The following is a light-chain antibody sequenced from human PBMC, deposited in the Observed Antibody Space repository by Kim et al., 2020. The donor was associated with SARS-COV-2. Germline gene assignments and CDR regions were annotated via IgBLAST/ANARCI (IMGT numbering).Light chain of an antibody. V-gene: IGKV1-27*01. CDR2: AAS. Sequence: ASVGDRVTITCRASQGISNYLAWYQQTPGKVPKLLIYAASTLQSGVPSRFSGSGSGTDFTLTISSLQPEDVATYYCQKYNSAPPYTFGQGTKLEI. CDR1: QGISNY. J-gene: IGKJ2*01. CDR3: QKYNSAPPYT.